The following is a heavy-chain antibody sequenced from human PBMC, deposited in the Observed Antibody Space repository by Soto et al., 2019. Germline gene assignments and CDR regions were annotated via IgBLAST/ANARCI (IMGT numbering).Heavy chain of an antibody. CDR2: IWYDGTQK. D-gene: IGHD4-17*01. V-gene: IGHV3-33*01. J-gene: IGHJ4*02. Sequence: HPGGSLRLSCEASGFTFNTYSMHWVRQPPGKGLEWLAAIWYDGTQKYYADSVKGRFIISRDNSKKTLYLEMNSLRAEDTAVYYCARAGGTTVTGLWHFDSWGQGTLVTVPQ. CDR1: GFTFNTYS. CDR3: ARAGGTTVTGLWHFDS.